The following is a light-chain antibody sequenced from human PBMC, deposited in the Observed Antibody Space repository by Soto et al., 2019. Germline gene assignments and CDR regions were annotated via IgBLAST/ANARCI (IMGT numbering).Light chain of an antibody. CDR2: DTS. CDR3: LLYYTGGRPV. CDR1: TGGVTSDHW. V-gene: IGLV7-46*01. J-gene: IGLJ7*01. Sequence: QAVVTQEPSLTVSPGETVTLTCGSNTGGVTSDHWPYWFQQKPGQGPRTLIYDTSNKHSWTPARFSGSLLGGKAALTLSGAQPEDEADYYCLLYYTGGRPVFGGGTQLTVL.